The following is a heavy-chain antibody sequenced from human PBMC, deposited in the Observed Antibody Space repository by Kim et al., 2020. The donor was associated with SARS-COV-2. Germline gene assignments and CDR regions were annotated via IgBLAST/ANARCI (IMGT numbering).Heavy chain of an antibody. Sequence: GGSLRLSCAASGFTFSNYWMSWVRQAPGKGLQWVANIKQDGSEKYYVDSVKGRFTISRDNARYSLFLQMNSLRAEDTAVYYCARDKGIDLWSCYLDWGQGTLVTVSS. J-gene: IGHJ4*02. D-gene: IGHD3-3*01. CDR3: ARDKGIDLWSCYLD. CDR2: IKQDGSEK. CDR1: GFTFSNYW. V-gene: IGHV3-7*03.